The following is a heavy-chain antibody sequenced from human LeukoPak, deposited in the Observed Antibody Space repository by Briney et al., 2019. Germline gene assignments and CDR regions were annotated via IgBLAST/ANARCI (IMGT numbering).Heavy chain of an antibody. CDR3: TRGAGWLIDY. Sequence: PSETLSLTCTVSDESISDYYRGWIRQPPGKGLEWIGYIHNTGTSTYNLSLKSRVTISADTSKNQFPLKLNSMTTADTAVYYCTRGAGWLIDYWGQGILVTVSS. D-gene: IGHD3-16*01. CDR1: DESISDYY. V-gene: IGHV4-59*01. J-gene: IGHJ4*02. CDR2: IHNTGTS.